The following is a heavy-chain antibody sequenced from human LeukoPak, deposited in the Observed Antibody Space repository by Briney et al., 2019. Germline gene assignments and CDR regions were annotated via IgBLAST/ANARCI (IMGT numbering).Heavy chain of an antibody. CDR2: ISGSGGST. V-gene: IGHV3-23*01. J-gene: IGHJ4*02. D-gene: IGHD6-13*01. Sequence: GGSLGLSCAASGFTFSSYAMNWVRQAPGKGLEWVSAISGSGGSTYYADSVKGRFTISRDNSKNTLYLQMNSLRAEDTAVYYCAKDLREAAAGSTDYWGQGTLVTVSS. CDR1: GFTFSSYA. CDR3: AKDLREAAAGSTDY.